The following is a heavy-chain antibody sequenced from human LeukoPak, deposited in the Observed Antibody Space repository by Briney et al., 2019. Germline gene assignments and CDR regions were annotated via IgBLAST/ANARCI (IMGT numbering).Heavy chain of an antibody. V-gene: IGHV3-53*01. Sequence: GGSLRLSCAASGFTVSSNYMSWVRQAPGKGLEWVSIIYSGGDTNYADSVKGRFTISRDNSKNTLYLQMNSLRAEDTAVYYCARDNSYEGFEWELDAFDIWGQGTMVTVSS. CDR1: GFTVSSNY. CDR2: IYSGGDT. J-gene: IGHJ3*02. D-gene: IGHD1-26*01. CDR3: ARDNSYEGFEWELDAFDI.